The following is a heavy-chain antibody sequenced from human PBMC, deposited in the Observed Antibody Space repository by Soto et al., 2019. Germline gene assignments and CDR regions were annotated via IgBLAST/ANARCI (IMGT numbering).Heavy chain of an antibody. V-gene: IGHV1-18*01. CDR1: GYTFTSYG. D-gene: IGHD3-22*01. CDR2: ISAYNGNT. Sequence: AAVKVSCKASGYTFTSYGISWVRQAPGQGLEWMGWISAYNGNTNYAQKLQGRVTMTTDTSTSTAYMELRSLRVEDTGIYYCASLYDSSGISSGRWGQGTLVTVSS. CDR3: ASLYDSSGISSGR. J-gene: IGHJ4*02.